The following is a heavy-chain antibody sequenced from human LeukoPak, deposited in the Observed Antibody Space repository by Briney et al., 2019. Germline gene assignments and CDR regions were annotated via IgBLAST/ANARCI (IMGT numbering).Heavy chain of an antibody. D-gene: IGHD1-14*01. CDR2: INPNIGAT. J-gene: IGHJ5*02. Sequence: GASVKVSCKASGYTFTDYYIHWVRRAPGQGLEWMGWINPNIGATNYAQKFQGRVTMTSDTSIVTAYMELGRLGSDDTAVYYCAINQVDGTGIFDPWGQGTLVTVSS. V-gene: IGHV1-2*02. CDR1: GYTFTDYY. CDR3: AINQVDGTGIFDP.